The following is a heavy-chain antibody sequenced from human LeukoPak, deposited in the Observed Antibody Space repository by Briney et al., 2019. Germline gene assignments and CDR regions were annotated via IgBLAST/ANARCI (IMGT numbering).Heavy chain of an antibody. Sequence: ASVTVSCTASGYIFINHGISWVRQAPGQGLEWMGWISAYNGRTEYAPKFQDRVTMTTDTSTTTAYMELRSLTSDDTAVYYCGRWAPNPNDSWGQGTLVTVS. J-gene: IGHJ5*01. V-gene: IGHV1-18*01. CDR1: GYIFINHG. CDR3: GRWAPNPNDS. CDR2: ISAYNGRT.